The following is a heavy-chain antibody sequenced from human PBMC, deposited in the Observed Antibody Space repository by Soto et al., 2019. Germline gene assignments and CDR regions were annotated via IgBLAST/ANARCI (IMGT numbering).Heavy chain of an antibody. D-gene: IGHD3-22*01. J-gene: IGHJ5*02. V-gene: IGHV4-39*01. CDR3: ASSPRDSRGYWDTPRLLNWFDP. Sequence: ASETLSLTCTVSAGSISSSSYYWGWIRQPPGKGLEWIGSMYYSGSTYYNPSLKSRVTISVDTSKNQCSLKLSSVTAADTAVYYCASSPRDSRGYWDTPRLLNWFDPWGQGTLVTVSS. CDR2: MYYSGST. CDR1: AGSISSSSYY.